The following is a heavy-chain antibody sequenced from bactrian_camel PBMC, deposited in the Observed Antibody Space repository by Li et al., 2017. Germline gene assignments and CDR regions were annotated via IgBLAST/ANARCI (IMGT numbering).Heavy chain of an antibody. CDR1: GFIAIPYC. J-gene: IGHJ4*01. CDR2: MCLGTGVT. V-gene: IGHV3S1*01. CDR3: AARWAYEDRWNFAGIYDF. Sequence: HVQLVESGGGLVQPGGSLTLSCAASGFIAIPYCMYWVRQAPGKGLEYVSKMCLGTGVTYYADSVKGRFTASRDNAKNSVYLQMNSLKPEDTAVYYCAARWAYEDRWNFAGIYDFWGQGTQVTVS. D-gene: IGHD4*01.